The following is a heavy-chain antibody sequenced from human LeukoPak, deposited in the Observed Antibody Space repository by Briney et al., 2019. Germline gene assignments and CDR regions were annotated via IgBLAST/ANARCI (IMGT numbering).Heavy chain of an antibody. J-gene: IGHJ5*02. CDR2: IYSSGSI. D-gene: IGHD3-10*01. CDR3: ARDPSSFGGRFDP. CDR1: GGSISSYY. Sequence: SETLSLTCTVSGGSISSYYWNWIRQPAGKGLEWIGRIYSSGSINYNPSLKGRVTMSVDTSKNQFSLKLSSVTAADTAVYYCARDPSSFGGRFDPWGQGTLVAVSS. V-gene: IGHV4-4*07.